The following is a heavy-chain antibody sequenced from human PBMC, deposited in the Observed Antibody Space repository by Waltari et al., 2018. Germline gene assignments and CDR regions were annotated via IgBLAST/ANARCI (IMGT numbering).Heavy chain of an antibody. J-gene: IGHJ3*01. CDR2: CSLQGSKF. D-gene: IGHD2-8*01. V-gene: IGHV3-9*01. CDR3: VKDTSTGHAGGVNGVDV. CDR1: GVTLDEYA. Sequence: EVQLVESGGGFGQLGRSRRLSCVASGVTLDEYAMHGVRQAPGEGLGCGSGCSLQGSKFGNADSAKGRFTVSREQAKNSLYLEMSSLRPGDTALYYCVKDTSTGHAGGVNGVDVWGQGTMVIVSS.